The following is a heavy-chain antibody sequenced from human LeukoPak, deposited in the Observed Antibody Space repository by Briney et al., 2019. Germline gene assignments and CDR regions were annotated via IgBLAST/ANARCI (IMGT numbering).Heavy chain of an antibody. J-gene: IGHJ4*02. CDR2: IWYDGSNK. CDR3: ARDGKVAGNDY. CDR1: GFTFSSYG. V-gene: IGHV3-33*01. D-gene: IGHD6-19*01. Sequence: GGSLRLSCAASGFTFSSYGMHWVRQAPGKGLEWVAVIWYDGSNKCYADSVKGRFTISRDNSKNTLYLQMNSLRAEDTAVYYCARDGKVAGNDYWGQGTLVTVSS.